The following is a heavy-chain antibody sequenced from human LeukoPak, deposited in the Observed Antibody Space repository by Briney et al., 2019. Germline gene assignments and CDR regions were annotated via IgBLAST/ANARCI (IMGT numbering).Heavy chain of an antibody. CDR1: GFTFSSYA. J-gene: IGHJ4*02. V-gene: IGHV3-30-3*02. CDR2: ISYDGSNK. CDR3: AKTPAGNYYGSGSYYYFDY. Sequence: GGSLRLSCAASGFTFSSYAMHWVRQAPGKGLEWVAVISYDGSNKYYADSVKGRFTISRDNSKNTLYLQMNSLRAEDTAVYYCAKTPAGNYYGSGSYYYFDYWGQGTLVTVSS. D-gene: IGHD3-10*01.